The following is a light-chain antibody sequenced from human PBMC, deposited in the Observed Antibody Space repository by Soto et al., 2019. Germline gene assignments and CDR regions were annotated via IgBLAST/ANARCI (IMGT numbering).Light chain of an antibody. CDR2: GAS. V-gene: IGKV3-15*01. CDR3: QHYNSWIAS. J-gene: IGKJ4*01. Sequence: EVVMTQSPATLSVSPGNTVTLSCRANQTITSNLAWYQQKPGQAPRLLIYGASTRATGIPVRFSGSGSGTEFTLTISSLQSEDFAVYYCQHYNSWIASFGGGTKVDIK. CDR1: QTITSN.